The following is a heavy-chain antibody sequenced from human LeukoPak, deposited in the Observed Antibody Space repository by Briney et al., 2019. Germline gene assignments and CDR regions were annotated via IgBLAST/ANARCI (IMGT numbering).Heavy chain of an antibody. V-gene: IGHV1-46*01. CDR2: INPGGDNT. CDR3: ARTRDGYNDAYDI. Sequence: ASVKVSCKASGYTFTKSYIHWVRQAPGQRLEWMGLINPGGDNTDYAQNFQGRLTMTSDTSARTVYMELSSLRSDDTAVYYCARTRDGYNDAYDIWGQGTLVTVTS. D-gene: IGHD5-24*01. J-gene: IGHJ3*02. CDR1: GYTFTKSY.